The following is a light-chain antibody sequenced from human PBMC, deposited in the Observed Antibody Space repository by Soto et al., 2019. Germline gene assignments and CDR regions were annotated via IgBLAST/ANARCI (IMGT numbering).Light chain of an antibody. Sequence: SYELTQPPSVSVAPGQTATITWGGNDIGSKSVHWYQQKPGQAPLLVVYDDSGRPAGIPERLSGSNSGNPATLTISRVEAGDEADYYCQVWDSNSDVVVFGGGTKVTVL. CDR2: DDS. CDR3: QVWDSNSDVVV. J-gene: IGLJ2*01. CDR1: DIGSKS. V-gene: IGLV3-21*02.